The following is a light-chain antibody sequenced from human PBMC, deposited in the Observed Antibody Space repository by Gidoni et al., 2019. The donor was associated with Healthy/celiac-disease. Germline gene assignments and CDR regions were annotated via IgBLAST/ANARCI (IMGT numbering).Light chain of an antibody. V-gene: IGLV1-40*01. Sequence: QSVLTQPPSVSWAPGQRVTISCTGASSNIGAGYDVHWYQQLPGSAPKLPIFGNNNRPSGVPDRFSSSKSGASASLAITGLQAEEEADYYCQSFDSGLSGPVVFGGGTKLTVL. CDR2: GNN. J-gene: IGLJ2*01. CDR1: SSNIGAGYD. CDR3: QSFDSGLSGPVV.